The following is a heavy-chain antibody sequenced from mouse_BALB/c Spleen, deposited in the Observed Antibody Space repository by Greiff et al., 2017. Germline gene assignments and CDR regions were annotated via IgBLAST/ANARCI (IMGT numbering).Heavy chain of an antibody. D-gene: IGHD1-2*01. CDR1: GYTFTSYW. J-gene: IGHJ4*01. V-gene: IGHV1S22*01. CDR3: TRVHYYGSYYYAMDY. Sequence: LQQPGSELVRPGASVKLSCKASGYTFTSYWMHWVKQRPGQGLEWIGNIYPGSGSTNYDEKFKSKATLTVDTSSSTAYMQLSSLTSEDSAVYYCTRVHYYGSYYYAMDYWGQGTSVTVSS. CDR2: IYPGSGST.